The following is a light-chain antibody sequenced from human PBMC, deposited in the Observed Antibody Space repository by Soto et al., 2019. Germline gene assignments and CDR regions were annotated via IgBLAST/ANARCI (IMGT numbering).Light chain of an antibody. Sequence: QSVLTQPPSASGSPGQSVTISCTGTSSDVGGYNYVSWYQQHPGKAPKFIIYEVSKRPPGVPDRFSGSKSGNTASLTVSGLQAEDEADYYCSSYAGSNLYVFGTGTKLTVL. CDR3: SSYAGSNLYV. J-gene: IGLJ1*01. CDR2: EVS. CDR1: SSDVGGYNY. V-gene: IGLV2-8*01.